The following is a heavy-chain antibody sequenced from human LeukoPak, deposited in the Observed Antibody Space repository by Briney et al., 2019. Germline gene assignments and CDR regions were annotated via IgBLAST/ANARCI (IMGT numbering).Heavy chain of an antibody. V-gene: IGHV3-11*01. CDR2: ISGSGHTI. CDR1: GFTFSDYY. Sequence: PGGSLRLSCAASGFTFSDYYMSWIRQAPGKGLEWVPYISGSGHTIYHTDSVKGRFTISRDNAKNSLYLQMISLRAEDTAVYYCASGSGGSYYFDYWGQGTLVTFSS. J-gene: IGHJ4*02. CDR3: ASGSGGSYYFDY. D-gene: IGHD2-15*01.